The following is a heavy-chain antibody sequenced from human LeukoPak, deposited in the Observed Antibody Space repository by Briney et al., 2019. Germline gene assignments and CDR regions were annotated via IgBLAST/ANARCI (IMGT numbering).Heavy chain of an antibody. CDR3: TRGAPQAEVFDI. V-gene: IGHV3-15*01. D-gene: IGHD1-26*01. CDR1: GFTFSVTW. CDR2: FKSKVAGGTT. J-gene: IGHJ3*02. Sequence: GGSLRLSCAASGFTFSVTWMSWVRQAPGRGLEWVGRFKSKVAGGTTDYAAPVAGRFTISRDDSKNMLYLQMNSLKTEDTGVYYCTRGAPQAEVFDIWGQGTMVTVSS.